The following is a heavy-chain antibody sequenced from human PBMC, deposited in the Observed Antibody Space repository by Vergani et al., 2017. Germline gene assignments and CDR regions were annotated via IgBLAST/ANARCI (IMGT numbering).Heavy chain of an antibody. V-gene: IGHV1-69*17. D-gene: IGHD5-18*01. Sequence: QVQLVQSGAEVKKPGSSVKVSCKASGGTFSSYAISWVRQAPGQGLEWMGGIIPIFGIANYAQKFQGRVTIPADKSTSTAYMELSSLRSEDTAVYYCAKDTADTAMVSYYYYGMDVWGQGTTVTVSS. CDR3: AKDTADTAMVSYYYYGMDV. J-gene: IGHJ6*02. CDR1: GGTFSSYA. CDR2: IIPIFGIA.